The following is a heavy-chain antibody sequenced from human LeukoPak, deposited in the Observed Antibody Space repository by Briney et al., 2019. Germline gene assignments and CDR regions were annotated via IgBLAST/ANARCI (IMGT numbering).Heavy chain of an antibody. CDR2: ISYSGST. CDR1: GGSISSYY. V-gene: IGHV4-59*01. CDR3: AREGTAGTNLNWFDP. D-gene: IGHD1-1*01. J-gene: IGHJ5*02. Sequence: SGTLSLTCTVSGGSISSYYWSWIRQPPGKGLEWIGYISYSGSTNFNPSLKSRVTISVGTSKNQFSLKLSSVTAADTAVFYCAREGTAGTNLNWFDPWGQGTLVTVSS.